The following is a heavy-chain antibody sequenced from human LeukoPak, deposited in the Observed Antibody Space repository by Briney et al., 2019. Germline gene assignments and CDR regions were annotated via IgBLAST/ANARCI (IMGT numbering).Heavy chain of an antibody. V-gene: IGHV3-30*02. D-gene: IGHD3-3*01. Sequence: PGGPLSLSCAASGFMFSSYGMHWVRQAPGKGLDWVAYIRYDGINEYYADSVKGRFTISRDLSKNTLFLQMNSLRPEDTAVYYCSKDRGVFGVAYSLDYWGQGTLVTVSS. J-gene: IGHJ4*02. CDR3: SKDRGVFGVAYSLDY. CDR1: GFMFSSYG. CDR2: IRYDGINE.